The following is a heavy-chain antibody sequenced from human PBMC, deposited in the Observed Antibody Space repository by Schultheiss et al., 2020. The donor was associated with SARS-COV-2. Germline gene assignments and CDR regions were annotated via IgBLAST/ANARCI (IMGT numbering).Heavy chain of an antibody. CDR3: ARDYVDPPRLYYYYGMDV. J-gene: IGHJ6*02. Sequence: GESLKISCAASGFTFSSYEMNWVRQAPGKGLEWVSYISSSGSTIYYADSVKGRFTISRDNAKNSLYLQMNSLRAEDTAVYYCARDYVDPPRLYYYYGMDVWGQGTTLTVSS. CDR1: GFTFSSYE. D-gene: IGHD2-21*01. CDR2: ISSSGSTI. V-gene: IGHV3-48*03.